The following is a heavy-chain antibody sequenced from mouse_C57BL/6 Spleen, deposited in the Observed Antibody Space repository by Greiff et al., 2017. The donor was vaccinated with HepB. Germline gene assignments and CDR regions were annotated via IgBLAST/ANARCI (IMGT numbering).Heavy chain of an antibody. CDR1: GYTFTSYW. J-gene: IGHJ2*01. CDR2: IHPNSGST. Sequence: VQLQQPGAELVKPGASVKLSCKASGYTFTSYWMHWVKQRPGQGLEWIGMIHPNSGSTNYNEKFKSKATLTVDTSSSTAYMQLSSLTSEDSAVYYCARSGDYYGSDYWGQGTTLTVSS. V-gene: IGHV1-64*01. D-gene: IGHD1-2*01. CDR3: ARSGDYYGSDY.